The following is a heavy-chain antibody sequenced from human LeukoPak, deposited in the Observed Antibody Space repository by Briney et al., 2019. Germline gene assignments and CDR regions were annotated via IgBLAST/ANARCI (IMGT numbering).Heavy chain of an antibody. CDR2: INPSGGST. V-gene: IGHV1-46*01. CDR1: GYSFTSNY. CDR3: ARAGTDYGDYLGY. D-gene: IGHD3-16*01. Sequence: ASVKVSCKASGYSFTSNYMHWVRQAPGQGLEWMGIINPSGGSTSYAQKFQGRVTMTRETSTSTVYMELSSLRSEDTAVYYCARAGTDYGDYLGYWGQGTLVTVSS. J-gene: IGHJ4*02.